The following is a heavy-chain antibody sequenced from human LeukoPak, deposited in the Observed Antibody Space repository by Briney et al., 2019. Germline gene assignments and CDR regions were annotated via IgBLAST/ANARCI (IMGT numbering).Heavy chain of an antibody. CDR3: AKARGFGLAVTGFDY. CDR1: GFTFSSYS. V-gene: IGHV3-48*01. J-gene: IGHJ4*02. CDR2: ISSSSSTI. Sequence: GGSLRLSCAASGFTFSSYSMNWVRQAPGKGLEWVSYISSSSSTIYYADSVKGRFTISRDNAKNSLYLQMNSLRTEDTALYYCAKARGFGLAVTGFDYWGQGTLVTVSS. D-gene: IGHD6-19*01.